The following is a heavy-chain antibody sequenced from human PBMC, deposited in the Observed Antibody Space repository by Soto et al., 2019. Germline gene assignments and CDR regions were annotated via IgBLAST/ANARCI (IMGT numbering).Heavy chain of an antibody. CDR3: ARAVSGSYLDS. Sequence: QVQLQESGPGLVQASQTLSLTCTVSGGPITTGGHFWSWIRRSPGKGLEWIGYIYYSGTTHYNPSLKCRVAISIDTSKKQFSLNLSSVTAAATAVYYCARAVSGSYLDSWGQGTLVTVSS. CDR1: GGPITTGGHF. D-gene: IGHD1-26*01. J-gene: IGHJ4*02. V-gene: IGHV4-31*03. CDR2: IYYSGTT.